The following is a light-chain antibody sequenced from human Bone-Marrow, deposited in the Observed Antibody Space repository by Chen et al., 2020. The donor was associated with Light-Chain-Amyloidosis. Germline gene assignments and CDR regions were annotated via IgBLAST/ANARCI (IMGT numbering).Light chain of an antibody. V-gene: IGLV2-14*01. CDR1: SSDVGGDNH. J-gene: IGLJ1*01. CDR2: EVT. Sequence: QSALTQPASVSGSPGQSITISCTGTSSDVGGDNHVSWYQQHPDKAPTLMIYEVTNRPSWVPDRFSGSKSDNTASLTISGLQTEDEADYFCSSYTITNTRGFVSGTRVTVL. CDR3: SSYTITNTRG.